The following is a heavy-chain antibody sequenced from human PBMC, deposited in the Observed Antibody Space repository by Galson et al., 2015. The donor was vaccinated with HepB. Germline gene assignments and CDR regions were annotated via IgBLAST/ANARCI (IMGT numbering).Heavy chain of an antibody. D-gene: IGHD3-22*01. J-gene: IGHJ3*02. CDR2: INPAGGST. Sequence: SVKVSCKASGYTFTSYYIHWVRQAPGQGLEWTGLINPAGGSTIYAQRFQGRVTMTRDTSTSTVYIELSSLRSEDAAVYYCARGVPKCYYDSGGYYALAFDIWGQGSMVTVSS. CDR1: GYTFTSYY. V-gene: IGHV1-46*01. CDR3: ARGVPKCYYDSGGYYALAFDI.